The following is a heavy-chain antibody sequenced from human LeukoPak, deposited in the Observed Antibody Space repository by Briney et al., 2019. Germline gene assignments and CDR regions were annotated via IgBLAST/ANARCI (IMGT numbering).Heavy chain of an antibody. CDR2: LYNSGSS. D-gene: IGHD3-22*01. CDR3: ASPGPYYSETSGYLVF. J-gene: IGHJ4*02. V-gene: IGHV4-59*01. Sequence: SETLSLTCSVSGVSISSFYWTWIRQVPGKGLEWIGYLYNSGSSDYNPSLKSRATFSEDTSKNHFSLSLSAVTAADTAVYYCASPGPYYSETSGYLVFWGQGILVTVSS. CDR1: GVSISSFY.